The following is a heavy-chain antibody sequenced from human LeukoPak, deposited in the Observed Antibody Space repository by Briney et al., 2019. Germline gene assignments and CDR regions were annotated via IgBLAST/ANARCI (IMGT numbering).Heavy chain of an antibody. V-gene: IGHV3-74*01. J-gene: IGHJ4*02. CDR1: GFTFSVFW. D-gene: IGHD1-14*01. CDR2: ISPDGSTT. Sequence: QPGGSLRLSCAASGFTFSVFWMHWVRQAPGTGPVWVSRISPDGSTTTYADSVKGRFTISRDNAKNTLYPQISSLRAEDTAVYYCARDMWGTSDYWGQGTLVTVSS. CDR3: ARDMWGTSDY.